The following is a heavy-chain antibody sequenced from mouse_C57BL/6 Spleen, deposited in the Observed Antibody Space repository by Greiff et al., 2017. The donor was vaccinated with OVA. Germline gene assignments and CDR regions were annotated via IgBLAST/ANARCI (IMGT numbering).Heavy chain of an antibody. CDR3: ARSLGGDHYFDY. V-gene: IGHV14-3*01. Sequence: VQLQQSVAELVRPGASVKLSCTASGFNIKNSYMHWVKQRPEQGLEWIGRIDPATGNTKSAPKFQGKATITADTSSNTAYLQLSSLTSEDTAIYYCARSLGGDHYFDYWGQGTTLTVSS. J-gene: IGHJ2*01. CDR1: GFNIKNSY. CDR2: IDPATGNT. D-gene: IGHD4-1*01.